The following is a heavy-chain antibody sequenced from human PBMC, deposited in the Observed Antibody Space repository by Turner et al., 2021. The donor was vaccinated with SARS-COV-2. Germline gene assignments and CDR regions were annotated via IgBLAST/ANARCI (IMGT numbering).Heavy chain of an antibody. CDR3: ARRSSRLGNWYFDL. CDR1: GGSISSSSYY. D-gene: IGHD2-15*01. Sequence: QLQLQESGPGLVKPSETLSLTCTVSGGSISSSSYYWRWIRQPPGKGLEWIGSMYYSGSTYYNPSLKSRVTISVDTSKNQFSLKLSSVTAADTAVYYCARRSSRLGNWYFDLWGRGTLVTVSS. J-gene: IGHJ2*01. CDR2: MYYSGST. V-gene: IGHV4-39*01.